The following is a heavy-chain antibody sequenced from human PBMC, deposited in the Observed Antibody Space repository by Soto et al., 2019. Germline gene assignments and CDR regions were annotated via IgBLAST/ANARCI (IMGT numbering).Heavy chain of an antibody. J-gene: IGHJ4*02. Sequence: SVKLSFKALGDTFSSDVINWVRRAPGQGLEWMGEVTHLLGLAEYSQKFQGRVTITADESTRTAYMDPVDTATYYCAHTRYSISSFDYWGQGTLVTVSS. D-gene: IGHD6-6*01. V-gene: IGHV1-69*13. CDR1: GDTFSSDV. CDR3: SISSFDY. CDR2: VTHLLGLA.